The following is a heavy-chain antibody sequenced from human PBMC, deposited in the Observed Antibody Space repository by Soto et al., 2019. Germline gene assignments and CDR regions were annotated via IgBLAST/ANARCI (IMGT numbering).Heavy chain of an antibody. Sequence: SVKVSCKASGCTFSSYAISWVRQAPGQGLEWMGGIIPIFGTANYAQKFQGRVTITADESTSTAYMELSSLRSEDTAVYYCTVRSQLLRYYYYYGMDVWGQGTTVTVSS. V-gene: IGHV1-69*13. CDR1: GCTFSSYA. CDR3: TVRSQLLRYYYYYGMDV. J-gene: IGHJ6*02. D-gene: IGHD2-2*01. CDR2: IIPIFGTA.